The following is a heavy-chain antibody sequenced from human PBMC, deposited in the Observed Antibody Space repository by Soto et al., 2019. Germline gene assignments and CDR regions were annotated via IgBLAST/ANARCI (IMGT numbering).Heavy chain of an antibody. CDR2: IYYSGST. Sequence: SETLSLTCTVSGGSISSYYWSWIRQPPGKGLEWIGYIYYSGSTNYNPSLKSRVTISVDTSKNQFSLRLSSVTAADTAVYYCARLAHSRFDYWGQGTLVTVSS. V-gene: IGHV4-59*08. CDR1: GGSISSYY. CDR3: ARLAHSRFDY. D-gene: IGHD6-13*01. J-gene: IGHJ4*02.